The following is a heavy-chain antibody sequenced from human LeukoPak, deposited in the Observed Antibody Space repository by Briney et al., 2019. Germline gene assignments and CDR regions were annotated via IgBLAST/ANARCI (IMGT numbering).Heavy chain of an antibody. CDR2: ISYDGSNK. J-gene: IGHJ4*02. V-gene: IGHV3-30-3*01. CDR1: GFTFSSYA. CDR3: ARDPSSYGQYYFDY. Sequence: GRSLRLSCAASGFTFSSYAMHWVRQAPGKGLEWVAVISYDGSNKYYADSVKGRFTITRDNSKNTLYLQMNSLRAEDTAVYYCARDPSSYGQYYFDYWGQGTLVTVSS. D-gene: IGHD5-18*01.